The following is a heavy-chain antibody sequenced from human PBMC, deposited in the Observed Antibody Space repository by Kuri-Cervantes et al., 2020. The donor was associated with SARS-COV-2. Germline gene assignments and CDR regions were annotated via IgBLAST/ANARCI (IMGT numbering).Heavy chain of an antibody. V-gene: IGHV3-13*01. CDR1: GFTFSSYD. D-gene: IGHD2-2*01. CDR3: AKVIVVVPAAIGYLDV. CDR2: IGTADDT. Sequence: GGSLCLSCAASGFTFSSYDMHWVRQATGKGLEWVSAIGTADDTYYQGSVKGRVTISRDNSKNTLYLQMNILRAEDTAVYYCAKVIVVVPAAIGYLDVWGKGTTVTVSS. J-gene: IGHJ6*03.